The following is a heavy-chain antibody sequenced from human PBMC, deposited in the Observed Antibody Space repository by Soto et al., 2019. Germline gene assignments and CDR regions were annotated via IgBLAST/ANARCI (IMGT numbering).Heavy chain of an antibody. CDR2: IYSGGST. V-gene: IGHV3-66*01. CDR3: ARALDFWSGYFPYYYMDV. Sequence: GGSLRLSCAASGFTVSSNYMSWVRQAPGKGLEWVSVIYSGGSTYYADSVKGRFTISRDNSKNTLYLQMNSLRAEDTAVYYCARALDFWSGYFPYYYMDVWGKGTTVTVSS. CDR1: GFTVSSNY. J-gene: IGHJ6*03. D-gene: IGHD3-3*01.